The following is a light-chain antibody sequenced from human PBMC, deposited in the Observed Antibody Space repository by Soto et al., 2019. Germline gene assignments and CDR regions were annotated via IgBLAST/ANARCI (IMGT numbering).Light chain of an antibody. CDR2: WAS. V-gene: IGKV4-1*01. J-gene: IGKJ4*01. CDR3: QQYYSTPVT. CDR1: QSVLYSSNNKNY. Sequence: DIVMTQSPDSLAVSLGARATINCKSSQSVLYSSNNKNYIAWYQQKPGQPPKLLIYWASTREYGVPDRFSGSGSGTDFTLSISGRQAVDGAVYYCQQYYSTPVTFGGGTKVEIK.